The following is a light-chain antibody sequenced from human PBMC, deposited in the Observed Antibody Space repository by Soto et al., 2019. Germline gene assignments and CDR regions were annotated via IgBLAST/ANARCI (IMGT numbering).Light chain of an antibody. CDR2: DNS. CDR1: SSNIGAGYD. J-gene: IGLJ7*01. CDR3: QSYDSSLSGAV. V-gene: IGLV1-40*01. Sequence: QSVLTQPPSVSGAPGQRVTISCTGSSSNIGAGYDVHWYQQLPGTAPKLLIYDNSNRPSGVPDRFSGSKSGTSASLAITRLQAEDEADYYCQSYDSSLSGAVFGGGTQQTVL.